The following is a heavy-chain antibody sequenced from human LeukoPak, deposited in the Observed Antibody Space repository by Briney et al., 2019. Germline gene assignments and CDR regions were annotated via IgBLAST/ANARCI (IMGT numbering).Heavy chain of an antibody. CDR2: MNPNSGNT. V-gene: IGHV1-8*01. D-gene: IGHD6-13*01. CDR3: ARAQGGWAAAGTWWFDP. CDR1: GYTFTSYD. J-gene: IGHJ5*02. Sequence: ASVKVSCKASGYTFTSYDINWVRQATGQGLEWMGWMNPNSGNTGYAQKFQGRVTMTTDTSTSTAYMELRSLRSDDTAVYYCARAQGGWAAAGTWWFDPWGQGTLVTVSS.